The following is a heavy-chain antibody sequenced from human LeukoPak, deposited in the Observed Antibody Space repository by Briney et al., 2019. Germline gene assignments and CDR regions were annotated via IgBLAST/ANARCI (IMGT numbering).Heavy chain of an antibody. CDR2: ISSSSSYI. J-gene: IGHJ4*02. CDR1: GFTFSSYA. V-gene: IGHV3-21*01. D-gene: IGHD2-2*01. CDR3: ARDPGYCDNTSCYAANFDY. Sequence: PGGSLRLSCAASGFTFSSYAMNWVRQAPGKGLEWVSSISSSSSYIYYADSVKGRFTISRDNAKNSLYLQMNSLRAEDTAVYYCARDPGYCDNTSCYAANFDYWGQGTLVTVSS.